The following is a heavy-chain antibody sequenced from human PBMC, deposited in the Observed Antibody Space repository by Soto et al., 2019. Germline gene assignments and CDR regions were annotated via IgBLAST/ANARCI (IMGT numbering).Heavy chain of an antibody. CDR2: IYHSGST. V-gene: IGHV4-30-2*01. Sequence: IRQPPGKGLEWIGYIYHSGSTYYNPSLKSRVTISVDRSKNQFSLKLSSVTAADTAVYYCARDHVRGFDPWGQGTLVPGSS. CDR3: ARDHVRGFDP. J-gene: IGHJ5*02. D-gene: IGHD4-17*01.